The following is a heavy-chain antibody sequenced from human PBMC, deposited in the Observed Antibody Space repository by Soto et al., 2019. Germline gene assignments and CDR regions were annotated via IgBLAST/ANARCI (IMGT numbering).Heavy chain of an antibody. V-gene: IGHV3-30-3*01. CDR3: ARELRKRITIFGVAPGDAFDI. Sequence: LRLSCAASGFTFRSYAMHWVRQAPGKGLEWVAVISYDGSNKYYADSVKGRFTISRDNSENTLYLQMNSLRAEDTAVYYCARELRKRITIFGVAPGDAFDIWGQGTMVTVSS. CDR1: GFTFRSYA. CDR2: ISYDGSNK. D-gene: IGHD3-3*01. J-gene: IGHJ3*02.